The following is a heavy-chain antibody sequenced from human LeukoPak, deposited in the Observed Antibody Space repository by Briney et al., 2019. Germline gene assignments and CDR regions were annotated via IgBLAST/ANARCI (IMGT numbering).Heavy chain of an antibody. Sequence: PSETLSLTCTVSGGSISSYYWGWIRQPPGKGLEWIGSIYYSGSTYYNPSLKSRVTISVDTSKNQFSLKLSSVTAADTAVYYCARAHPVDTAMVIDYWGQGTLVTVSS. CDR2: IYYSGST. V-gene: IGHV4-39*07. J-gene: IGHJ4*02. CDR3: ARAHPVDTAMVIDY. CDR1: GGSISSYY. D-gene: IGHD5-18*01.